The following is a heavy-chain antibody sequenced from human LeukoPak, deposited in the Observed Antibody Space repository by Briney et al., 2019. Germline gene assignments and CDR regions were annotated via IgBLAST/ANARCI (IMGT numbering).Heavy chain of an antibody. CDR1: GYTFTGYY. CDR3: AGGSGYDIYYFDY. V-gene: IGHV1-2*06. CDR2: INPNSGGT. Sequence: ASVKVSCKASGYTFTGYYMHWVRQAPGQGLEWMGRINPNSGGTNYAQKFQGRVTMTRDTSISTAYMELSRLRSDDTAVYYCAGGSGYDIYYFDYWGQGTLVTVSS. D-gene: IGHD5-12*01. J-gene: IGHJ4*02.